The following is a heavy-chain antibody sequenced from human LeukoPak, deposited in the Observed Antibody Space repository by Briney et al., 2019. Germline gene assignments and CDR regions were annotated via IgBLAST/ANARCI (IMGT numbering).Heavy chain of an antibody. V-gene: IGHV5-10-1*01. D-gene: IGHD3-10*01. CDR3: ARHNHGSGLESMDV. CDR1: GYSFTSYW. J-gene: IGHJ6*04. Sequence: GESLKISCKGSGYSFTSYWISWVRQMPGKGLEWMGRIDPSDSYTNYSPSLQGHVTISADKSISTAYPQWSSLKASDTAMYYCARHNHGSGLESMDVWGKGTTVTVSS. CDR2: IDPSDSYT.